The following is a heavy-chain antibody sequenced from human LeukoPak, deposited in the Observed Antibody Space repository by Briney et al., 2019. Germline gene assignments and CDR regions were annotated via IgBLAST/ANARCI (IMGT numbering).Heavy chain of an antibody. CDR3: AKGPFLWGYYYGMDV. Sequence: GGSLRLSCAASGFTFSSYAMSWVRQAPGKGLEWVSAISGSGGSTYYADSVKGRFTISRDNSKNTLYLQMNSLRAEDTAVYYCAKGPFLWGYYYGMDVWGQGTTVTVSS. CDR1: GFTFSSYA. V-gene: IGHV3-23*01. D-gene: IGHD3-10*01. CDR2: ISGSGGST. J-gene: IGHJ6*02.